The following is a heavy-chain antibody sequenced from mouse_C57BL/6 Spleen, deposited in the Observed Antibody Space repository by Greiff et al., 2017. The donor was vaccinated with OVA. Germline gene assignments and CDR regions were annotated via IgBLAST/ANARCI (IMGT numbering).Heavy chain of an antibody. J-gene: IGHJ4*01. CDR3: TTAYYSLYYAMDY. CDR1: GYTFTDYE. CDR2: IDPETGGT. Sequence: QVQLQQSGAELVRPGASVTLSCKASGYTFTDYEMHWVKQTPVHGLEWIGAIDPETGGTAYNQKFKGKAILTADKSSSTAYMELRSLTSEDSAVYDCTTAYYSLYYAMDYWGQGTSVTVSS. D-gene: IGHD2-12*01. V-gene: IGHV1-15*01.